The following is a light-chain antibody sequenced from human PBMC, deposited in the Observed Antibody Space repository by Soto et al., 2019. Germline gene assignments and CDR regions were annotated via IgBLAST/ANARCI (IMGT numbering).Light chain of an antibody. Sequence: EIVLTQSPGTLSLSPGERATLSCRASQSVSSSYLAWYQQKPGQAPRLLIYGASSSDTGTPDRFSGSESGTDFTLTISRLEPEDFAAYYCQQYGSSPLTFGQGTKVEIK. CDR3: QQYGSSPLT. CDR2: GAS. J-gene: IGKJ1*01. CDR1: QSVSSSY. V-gene: IGKV3-20*01.